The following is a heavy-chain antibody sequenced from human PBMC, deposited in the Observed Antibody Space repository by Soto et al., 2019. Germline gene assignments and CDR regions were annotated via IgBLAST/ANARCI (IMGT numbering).Heavy chain of an antibody. D-gene: IGHD1-26*01. CDR2: IYYSGST. Sequence: QVQLQESGPGLVKPSQTLSLTCTVSGGSISSGGYYWSWIRQHPGKGLEWIGYIYYSGSTYYNPSLTSRVTIXVXTXXNQFPLKLSSVTAADTAVYYCARVDTSMGATCVSYWGQGTLVTVSS. J-gene: IGHJ4*02. V-gene: IGHV4-31*03. CDR3: ARVDTSMGATCVSY. CDR1: GGSISSGGYY.